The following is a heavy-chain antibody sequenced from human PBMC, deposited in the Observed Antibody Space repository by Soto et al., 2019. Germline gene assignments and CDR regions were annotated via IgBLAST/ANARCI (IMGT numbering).Heavy chain of an antibody. CDR1: GFTFSSYW. J-gene: IGHJ6*02. CDR2: INSDGSST. D-gene: IGHD3-10*01. Sequence: GGSLRLSCAASGFTFSSYWMHWVRQAPGKGLVWVSRINSDGSSTSYADSVKSRFTISRDNAKNTLYLQMNSLRAEDTAVYYCARDHELLWFGETHYGMDVWGQGTTVTVSS. V-gene: IGHV3-74*01. CDR3: ARDHELLWFGETHYGMDV.